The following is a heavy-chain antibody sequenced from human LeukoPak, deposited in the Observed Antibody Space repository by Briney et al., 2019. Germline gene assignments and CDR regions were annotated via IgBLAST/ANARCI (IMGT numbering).Heavy chain of an antibody. V-gene: IGHV4-59*01. CDR2: IYYSGSA. D-gene: IGHD3-10*01. J-gene: IGHJ4*02. CDR3: ARGSMVRGGDFDY. Sequence: PSETLSLTCTVSGGSISSYYWSWIRQPPGKGLEWIGYIYYSGSANYNPSLKSRVTISVDTSKNQFSLKLSSVTAADTAVYYCARGSMVRGGDFDYWGQGTLVTVSP. CDR1: GGSISSYY.